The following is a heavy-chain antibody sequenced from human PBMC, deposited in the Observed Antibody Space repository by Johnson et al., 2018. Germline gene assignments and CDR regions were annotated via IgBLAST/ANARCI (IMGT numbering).Heavy chain of an antibody. CDR3: AKDKRIYGGSEYFQH. CDR2: ISYDGSNK. V-gene: IGHV3-30*18. Sequence: VQAGGSLRLACAASGFTFSSYGMHWVRQAPGKGLEWVAVISYDGSNKYYADSGKGRFTISRDNSKNTLYLQMNSLRAEDTAVYYCAKDKRIYGGSEYFQHWGQGTLVTVSS. D-gene: IGHD3-3*01. CDR1: GFTFSSYG. J-gene: IGHJ1*01.